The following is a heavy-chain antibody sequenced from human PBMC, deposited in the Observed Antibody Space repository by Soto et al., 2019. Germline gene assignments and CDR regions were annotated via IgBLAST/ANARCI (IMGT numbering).Heavy chain of an antibody. J-gene: IGHJ4*02. V-gene: IGHV3-30*18. D-gene: IGHD3-3*01. CDR2: ISYDGSNK. CDR3: AKDMIHDFWSGYFDY. Sequence: QVQLVESGGGVVQPGRSLRLSCAASGFTFSSYGMHWVRQAPGKGLEWVAVISYDGSNKYYADCVKGRFTISRDNSKNTLYLQMNRLRAEDTAVYYCAKDMIHDFWSGYFDYWGQGTLVTVSS. CDR1: GFTFSSYG.